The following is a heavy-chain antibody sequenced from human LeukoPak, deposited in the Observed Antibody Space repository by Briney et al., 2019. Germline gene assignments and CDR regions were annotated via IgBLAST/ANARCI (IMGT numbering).Heavy chain of an antibody. CDR2: ICYSGST. J-gene: IGHJ4*02. CDR3: ARSRSSSWDVNFEY. D-gene: IGHD6-13*01. V-gene: IGHV4-59*01. CDR1: GGSIGSYF. Sequence: SETLSLTCTVSGGSIGSYFWSWIRQPPGKGLEWIGYICYSGSTNYNPSLKSRVTMSLDTSKNQFSLKLSSVTAADTALYYCARSRSSSWDVNFEYWGQGTLVTVSS.